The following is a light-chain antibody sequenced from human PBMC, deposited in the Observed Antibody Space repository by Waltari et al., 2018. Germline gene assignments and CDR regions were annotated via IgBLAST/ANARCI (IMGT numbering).Light chain of an antibody. Sequence: QSALTQPPSASGSPGQSVTIPCTGTSSDVGGHHFVPWYQQHPGKAPKVIIYEVTKRPSGVPDRFSGSKSGNTASLTVSGLQTEDEADYYCCSYAGSDTPYVFGTGTTVTVL. CDR3: CSYAGSDTPYV. J-gene: IGLJ1*01. CDR1: SSDVGGHHF. V-gene: IGLV2-8*01. CDR2: EVT.